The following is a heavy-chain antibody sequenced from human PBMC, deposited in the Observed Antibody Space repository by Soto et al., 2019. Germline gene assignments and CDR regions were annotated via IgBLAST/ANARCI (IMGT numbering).Heavy chain of an antibody. D-gene: IGHD1-1*01. CDR2: ISAHNGKT. Sequence: QVHLVQSGAEVKKPGASVKVSCKGSGYGFTPYGITWVRQAPGPGLEWMAWISAHNGKTNYAQKLQGRVTVTIDTSTSTAYMELRSLRSDDTAVYYCARGRYGDYWGQGALVTVSS. CDR1: GYGFTPYG. V-gene: IGHV1-18*01. CDR3: ARGRYGDY. J-gene: IGHJ4*02.